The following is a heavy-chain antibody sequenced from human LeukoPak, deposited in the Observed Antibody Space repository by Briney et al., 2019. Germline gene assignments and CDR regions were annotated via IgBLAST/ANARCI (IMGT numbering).Heavy chain of an antibody. CDR3: AKDVWDIVVVVAAPVDY. D-gene: IGHD2-15*01. CDR2: ISGSSGST. Sequence: GGSLSPSCAASGFTFSSDAMSWGRHAPGHGLGWVSTISGSSGSTYYADSVKGRFTISRDNSKNTLYLQMNSLRAEDTAVYYCAKDVWDIVVVVAAPVDYWGQGTLVTVSS. CDR1: GFTFSSDA. V-gene: IGHV3-23*01. J-gene: IGHJ4*02.